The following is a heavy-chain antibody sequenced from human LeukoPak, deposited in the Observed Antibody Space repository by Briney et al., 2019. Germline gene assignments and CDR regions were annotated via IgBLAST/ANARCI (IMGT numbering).Heavy chain of an antibody. CDR2: INSDESST. CDR3: AKSRRAYCSGGSCFGLWDY. CDR1: GFTFSTYW. J-gene: IGHJ4*02. Sequence: GGSLRLSCAASGFTFSTYWMNWVRQAPGKGLVWVSRINSDESSTTYADSVKGRFTISRDNAKNTLYLQMNSPRAEDTAVYYCAKSRRAYCSGGSCFGLWDYWGQGTLVTVSS. V-gene: IGHV3-74*01. D-gene: IGHD2-15*01.